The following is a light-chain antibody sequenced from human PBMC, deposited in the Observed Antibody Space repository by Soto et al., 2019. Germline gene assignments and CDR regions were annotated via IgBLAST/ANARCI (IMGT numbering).Light chain of an antibody. CDR2: DVS. Sequence: EIVMTQSPASLSVSPGERVTLSCSAGQGVTTNFAWYQQKSGQSPRLPIYDVSTRATGVPARFSGTGSETDFTLTISGLQSEDSAVYFCQQYNNWPFSFGQGTRLEIK. CDR1: QGVTTN. CDR3: QQYNNWPFS. V-gene: IGKV3-15*01. J-gene: IGKJ5*01.